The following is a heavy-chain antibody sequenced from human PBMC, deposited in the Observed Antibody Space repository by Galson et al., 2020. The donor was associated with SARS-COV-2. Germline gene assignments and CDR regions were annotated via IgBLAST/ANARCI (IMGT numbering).Heavy chain of an antibody. CDR3: AKEVWVGNYYYGMDV. V-gene: IGHV5-51*01. J-gene: IGHJ6*02. D-gene: IGHD2-15*01. CDR1: GYSFTSYW. CDR2: IYPGDSDT. Sequence: AASQKISCKGSGYSFTSYWIGWVRQMPGKGLEWMGVIYPGDSDTRYSPSFQGQVTISVDRSISTAYLQWSSLKASDTAMYYCAKEVWVGNYYYGMDVWGQGTTGTVSS.